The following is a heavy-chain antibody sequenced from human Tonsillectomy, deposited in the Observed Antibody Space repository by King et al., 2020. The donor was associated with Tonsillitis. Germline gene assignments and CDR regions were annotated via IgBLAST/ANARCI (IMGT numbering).Heavy chain of an antibody. CDR1: GFTFSSFS. V-gene: IGHV3-21*01. CDR3: ARGGDYYDMGY. D-gene: IGHD3-22*01. CDR2: NGSGSSYI. Sequence: VQLVQSGGGLVKPGGSLRLCCAASGFTFSSFSMKWVRQGPGRGLEGVASNGSGSSYIYYADSGKGRLTISRDNAKNSLYLQMNSLRAEDTAVYYCARGGDYYDMGYWGQGTLVTVSS. J-gene: IGHJ4*02.